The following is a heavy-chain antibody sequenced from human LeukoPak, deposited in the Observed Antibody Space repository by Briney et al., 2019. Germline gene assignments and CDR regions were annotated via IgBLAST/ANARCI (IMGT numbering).Heavy chain of an antibody. J-gene: IGHJ3*02. V-gene: IGHV4-59*10. CDR3: ARAGVVVILEDAFDI. D-gene: IGHD3-22*01. CDR1: GGSFSGYY. Sequence: PSETLSLTCAVYGGSFSGYYWSWIRQPAGKGLEWIGRISSSGSTNYNPSLKSRVTISVDTSKNQFSLKLSSVTAADTAVYYCARAGVVVILEDAFDIWGRGTMVTVSS. CDR2: ISSSGST.